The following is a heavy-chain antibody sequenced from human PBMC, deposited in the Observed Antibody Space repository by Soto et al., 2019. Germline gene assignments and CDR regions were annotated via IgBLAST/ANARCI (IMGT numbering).Heavy chain of an antibody. CDR2: IIPILGIA. J-gene: IGHJ4*02. V-gene: IGHV1-69*02. CDR3: ARTYGDYEILDY. CDR1: GGTFSSYT. Sequence: QVQLVQSGAEVKKPGSSVKVSCKASGGTFSSYTISWVRQAPGQGLEWMGRIIPILGIANYAQKFQGRVPITADKSTSTAYMELSSLRSEDTAVYYCARTYGDYEILDYWGQGTLVTVSS. D-gene: IGHD4-17*01.